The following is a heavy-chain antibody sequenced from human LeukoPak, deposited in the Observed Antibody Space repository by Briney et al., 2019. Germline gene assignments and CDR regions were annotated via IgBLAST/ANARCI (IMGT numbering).Heavy chain of an antibody. D-gene: IGHD6-19*01. J-gene: IGHJ4*02. Sequence: GGSLRLSCAASGFTFISYSMNWVRQAPGKGLEWVSSISSSSSYIYYADSVKGRFTISRDNAKNSLYLQMNSLRAEDTAVYYCARKPSSGWYAGSVAGGDYWGQGTLVTVSS. CDR3: ARKPSSGWYAGSVAGGDY. CDR1: GFTFISYS. CDR2: ISSSSSYI. V-gene: IGHV3-21*01.